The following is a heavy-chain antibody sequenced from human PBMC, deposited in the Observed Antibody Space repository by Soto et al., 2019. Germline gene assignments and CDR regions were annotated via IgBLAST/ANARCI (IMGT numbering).Heavy chain of an antibody. CDR3: ARGRYCLTGRCFPNWFDS. J-gene: IGHJ5*01. CDR1: GDSISTVDYF. CDR2: IYKSATT. Sequence: TLSLTCSVSGDSISTVDYFWAWIRQPPGQALEYIGYIYKSATTYYNPSFESRVAISLDTSKSQFSLNVTTVTAADTAVYFCARGRYCLTGRCFPNWFDSWGQGTLVTVSS. D-gene: IGHD2-15*01. V-gene: IGHV4-30-4*01.